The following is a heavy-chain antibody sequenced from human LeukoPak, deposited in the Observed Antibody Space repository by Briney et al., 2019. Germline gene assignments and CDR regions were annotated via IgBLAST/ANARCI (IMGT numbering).Heavy chain of an antibody. Sequence: ASVKVSCKASGYTFTNYYMHWVRQAPGQGLEWMGIINPSGGSTSYAQKFQGRVTMTRDTSTSTVYMELSSLRSEDTAVYYCARGYCSSTSCYTGYFQHWGQGTLVTVSS. CDR3: ARGYCSSTSCYTGYFQH. CDR1: GYTFTNYY. CDR2: INPSGGST. D-gene: IGHD2-2*02. V-gene: IGHV1-46*01. J-gene: IGHJ1*01.